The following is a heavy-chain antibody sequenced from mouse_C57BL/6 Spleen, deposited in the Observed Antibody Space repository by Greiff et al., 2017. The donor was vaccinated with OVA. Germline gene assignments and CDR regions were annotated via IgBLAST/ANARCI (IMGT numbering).Heavy chain of an antibody. CDR2: IYPGSGST. D-gene: IGHD2-4*01. V-gene: IGHV1-55*01. Sequence: QVQLQQPGAELVKPGASVKMSCKASGYTFTSYWITWVKQRPGQGLEWIGDIYPGSGSTNYNEKFKSKATLTVDTSSSTAYMQLSSLTSEDSAVYYGARSGGYDYDGDYFDYWGQGTTLTVSS. J-gene: IGHJ2*01. CDR1: GYTFTSYW. CDR3: ARSGGYDYDGDYFDY.